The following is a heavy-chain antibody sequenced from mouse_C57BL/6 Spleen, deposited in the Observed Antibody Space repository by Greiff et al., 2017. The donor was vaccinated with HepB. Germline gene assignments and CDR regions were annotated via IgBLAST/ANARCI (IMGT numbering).Heavy chain of an antibody. J-gene: IGHJ2*01. Sequence: VQLQQSGAELARPGASVKLSCKASGYTFISYGISWVKQRTGQGLEWIGEIYPRSGNTYYNEKFKGKATLTADKSSSTAYMELRSLTSEDSAVYFCAREEVGQNYFDYWGQGTTLTVSS. CDR3: AREEVGQNYFDY. CDR2: IYPRSGNT. CDR1: GYTFISYG. V-gene: IGHV1-81*01. D-gene: IGHD3-3*01.